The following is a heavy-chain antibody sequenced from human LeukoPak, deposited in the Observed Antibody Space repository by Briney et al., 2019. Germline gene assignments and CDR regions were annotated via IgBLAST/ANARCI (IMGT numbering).Heavy chain of an antibody. CDR2: IRYDGSNK. V-gene: IGHV3-30*02. J-gene: IGHJ4*02. CDR1: GFTFSSYG. D-gene: IGHD3-22*01. CDR3: AKGYYYDSSGYHGFDY. Sequence: GGSLRLSCAASGFTFSSYGMHWVRQAPGKGLEWVAFIRYDGSNKYYADSVKGRFTISRDNSKNTLYLQMNSLRAEDTAVYYCAKGYYYDSSGYHGFDYWGQGTLVTVSS.